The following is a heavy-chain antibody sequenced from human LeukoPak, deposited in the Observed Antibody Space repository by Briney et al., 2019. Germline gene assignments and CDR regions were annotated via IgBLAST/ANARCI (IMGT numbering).Heavy chain of an antibody. CDR3: ARELSSGWYGGAYNWFDP. CDR2: ISSSGSTI. D-gene: IGHD6-19*01. Sequence: GGSLRLSCAASGFTFSSYEMNWVRQAPGKGLEWVSYISSSGSTIYYADSVKGRFTISRDNAENSLYLQMNSLRAEDTAVYYCARELSSGWYGGAYNWFDPWGQGTLVAVSS. CDR1: GFTFSSYE. V-gene: IGHV3-48*03. J-gene: IGHJ5*02.